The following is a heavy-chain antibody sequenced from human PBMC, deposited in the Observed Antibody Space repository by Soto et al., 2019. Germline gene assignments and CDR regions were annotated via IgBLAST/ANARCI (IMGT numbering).Heavy chain of an antibody. J-gene: IGHJ4*02. D-gene: IGHD3-22*01. Sequence: SETLSLTCAVYGGSFSGYYWSWIRQPPGKGLEWIGEINHSGSTNYNPSLKSRVTISVDTSKNQFSLKLSSVTAADTAVYYCARQYYYDSSGYPWGQGTLVTVSS. CDR3: ARQYYYDSSGYP. CDR2: INHSGST. V-gene: IGHV4-34*01. CDR1: GGSFSGYY.